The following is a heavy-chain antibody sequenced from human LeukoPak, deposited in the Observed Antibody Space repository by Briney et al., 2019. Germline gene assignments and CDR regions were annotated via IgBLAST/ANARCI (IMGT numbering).Heavy chain of an antibody. J-gene: IGHJ4*02. CDR3: ARGPELRFDY. V-gene: IGHV1-69*05. CDR2: IIPIFGTA. Sequence: ASVKVSCKASGGTFSSYAISWVRQPPGKGLEWMGGIIPIFGTANYAQKFQGRVTITTDESTSTAYMELSSLRSEDTAVYYCARGPELRFDYWGQGTLVTVSS. CDR1: GGTFSSYA. D-gene: IGHD1-26*01.